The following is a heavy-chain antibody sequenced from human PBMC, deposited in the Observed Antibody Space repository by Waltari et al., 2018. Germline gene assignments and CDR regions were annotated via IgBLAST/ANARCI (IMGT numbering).Heavy chain of an antibody. CDR2: IKQDGSEK. J-gene: IGHJ4*02. CDR1: GPRFRNQR. Sequence: EVQLVESGGGLAQPGGSLRLSCAAPGPRFRNQRRTWVRQASGKGPEWVANIKQDGSEKYYMDSGKGRFTISRDNAKNSLYLQMNNLRVEDTAVYYCTRGGRDSSWYWRDWGQGTLVTVSS. D-gene: IGHD6-13*01. CDR3: TRGGRDSSWYWRD. V-gene: IGHV3-7*01.